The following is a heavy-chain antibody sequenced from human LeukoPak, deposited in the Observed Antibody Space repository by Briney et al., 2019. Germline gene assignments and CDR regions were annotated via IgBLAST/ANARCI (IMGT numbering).Heavy chain of an antibody. Sequence: GGSLRLSCVASGFTFSTSGMHWVHQSPGKGLDWVAFIRNDGNKKNYAESVKGRFTISRDNSRNTLYLQMDSLSAEDTAVYYCVKVDTWGQGTLVTVSS. CDR2: IRNDGNKK. J-gene: IGHJ4*02. V-gene: IGHV3-30*02. CDR3: VKVDT. CDR1: GFTFSTSG. D-gene: IGHD3-22*01.